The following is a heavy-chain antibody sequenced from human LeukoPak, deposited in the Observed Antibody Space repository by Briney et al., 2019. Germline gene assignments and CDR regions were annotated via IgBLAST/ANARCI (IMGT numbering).Heavy chain of an antibody. Sequence: VASVNLRCLASGYTFTSYYMRWVRLAPGQGLEWMGIINPSGGSTRYAQKFQGRVTMTRDTSTSTDYMELSSLRSDDTAFYYCAREYSSSLELDYWGQGALVTVSS. J-gene: IGHJ4*02. V-gene: IGHV1-46*01. CDR1: GYTFTSYY. CDR3: AREYSSSLELDY. D-gene: IGHD6-6*01. CDR2: INPSGGST.